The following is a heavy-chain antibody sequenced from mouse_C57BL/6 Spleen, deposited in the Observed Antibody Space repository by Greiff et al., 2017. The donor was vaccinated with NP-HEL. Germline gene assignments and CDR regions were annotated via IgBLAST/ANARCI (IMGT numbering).Heavy chain of an antibody. CDR2: ISYDGSN. J-gene: IGHJ4*01. V-gene: IGHV3-6*01. Sequence: EVQLQESGPGLVKPSQSLSLTCSVTGYSITSGYYWNWIRQFPGNKLEWMGYISYDGSNNYNPSLKNRISITRDTSKNQFFLKLNSVTTEDTATYYCASATVVAMDYWGQGTSVTVSS. CDR3: ASATVVAMDY. D-gene: IGHD1-1*01. CDR1: GYSITSGYY.